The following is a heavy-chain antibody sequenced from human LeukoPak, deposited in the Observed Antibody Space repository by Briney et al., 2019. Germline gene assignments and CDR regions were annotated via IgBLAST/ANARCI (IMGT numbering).Heavy chain of an antibody. Sequence: PGGSLRLSCAASGFTFSSYSMNWVRQAPGKGLECVSSISSSSSYIYYADSVKGRFTISRDNAKNSLYLQMNSLRAEDMALYYCAKDVGAGSSGWYYFDYWGQGTLVTVSS. D-gene: IGHD6-19*01. CDR2: ISSSSSYI. V-gene: IGHV3-21*04. CDR3: AKDVGAGSSGWYYFDY. J-gene: IGHJ4*02. CDR1: GFTFSSYS.